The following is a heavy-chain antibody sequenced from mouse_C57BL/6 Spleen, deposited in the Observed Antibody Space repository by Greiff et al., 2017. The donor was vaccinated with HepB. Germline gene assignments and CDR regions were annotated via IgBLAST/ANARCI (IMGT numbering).Heavy chain of an antibody. CDR3: ARGLTGAYYYAMDY. CDR1: GFTFSDFY. CDR2: SRNKANDYTT. D-gene: IGHD4-1*01. J-gene: IGHJ4*01. V-gene: IGHV7-1*01. Sequence: EVKVVESGGGLVQSGRSLRLSCATSGFTFSDFYMEWVRQAPGKGLEWIAASRNKANDYTTEYSASVKGRFIVSRDTSQSILYLQMNALRAEDTAIYYCARGLTGAYYYAMDYWGQGTSVTVSS.